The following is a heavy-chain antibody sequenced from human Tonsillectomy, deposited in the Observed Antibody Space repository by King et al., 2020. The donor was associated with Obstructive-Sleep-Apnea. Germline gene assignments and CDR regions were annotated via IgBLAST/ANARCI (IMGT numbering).Heavy chain of an antibody. CDR1: GFTFSSYG. CDR2: IRYDGSNK. CDR3: AKDLIDIVVVPAATDYYYYGMDV. Sequence: VQLVESGGGVVQPGRSLRLSCAASGFTFSSYGMHWVRQAPVKGLEWGAFIRYDGSNKYYADSVKGRFTISRDNSKNTLYLQMNSLRAEDTAVYYCAKDLIDIVVVPAATDYYYYGMDVWGQGTTVTVSS. V-gene: IGHV3-30*02. J-gene: IGHJ6*02. D-gene: IGHD2-2*01.